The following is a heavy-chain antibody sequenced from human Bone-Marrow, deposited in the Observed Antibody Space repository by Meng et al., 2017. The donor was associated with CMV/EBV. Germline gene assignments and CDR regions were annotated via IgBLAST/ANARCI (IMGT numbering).Heavy chain of an antibody. CDR3: ARDEYSTYAFDI. V-gene: IGHV4-61*01. Sequence: SETLSLTCTVSGGSISSSSYYWGWIRQSPGKGLEWIGYIYYSGSTNYNPSLKSRVTISVDTSKNQFSLKLSSVTAADTAVYYCARDEYSTYAFDIWGQGTMVTVSS. CDR2: IYYSGST. J-gene: IGHJ3*02. D-gene: IGHD6-6*01. CDR1: GGSISSSSYY.